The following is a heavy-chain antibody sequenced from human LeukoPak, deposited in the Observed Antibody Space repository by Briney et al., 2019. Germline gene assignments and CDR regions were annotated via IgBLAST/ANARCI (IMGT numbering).Heavy chain of an antibody. J-gene: IGHJ3*02. D-gene: IGHD3-10*01. Sequence: GGSLRLSCAASGLTFSNAWMSWVRQAPGKGLEWVGRIKSKTDGGTTDYAAPVKGRFTISRDDSKNTLYLQMNSLKTEDTAVYYCTTDSLLWFGEAFDIWGQGTMVTVSS. CDR2: IKSKTDGGTT. V-gene: IGHV3-15*01. CDR3: TTDSLLWFGEAFDI. CDR1: GLTFSNAW.